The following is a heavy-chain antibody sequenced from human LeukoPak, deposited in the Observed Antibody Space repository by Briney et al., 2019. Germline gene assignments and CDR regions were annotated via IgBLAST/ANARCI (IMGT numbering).Heavy chain of an antibody. J-gene: IGHJ4*02. D-gene: IGHD5-18*01. CDR3: ARKYGYSYGENFDY. CDR2: INHSGST. V-gene: IGHV4-34*01. Sequence: PSETLSLTCTVSGGSISSYYWSWIRQPPGKGLEWLGEINHSGSTNYNPSLKSRVAISVDTSKNQFSLKLSSVTAADTAVYYCARKYGYSYGENFDYWGQGTLVTVSS. CDR1: GGSISSYY.